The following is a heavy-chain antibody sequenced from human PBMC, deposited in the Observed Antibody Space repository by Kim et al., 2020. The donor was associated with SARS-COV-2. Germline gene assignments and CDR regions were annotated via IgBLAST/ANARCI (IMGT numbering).Heavy chain of an antibody. CDR1: GYTLTELS. CDR2: FDPEDGET. J-gene: IGHJ6*02. D-gene: IGHD4-17*01. CDR3: AILPPPFGDYDTFGFYYGMDV. V-gene: IGHV1-24*01. Sequence: ASVKVSCKVSGYTLTELSMHWVRQAPGKGLEWMGGFDPEDGETIYAQKFQGRVTMTEDTSTDTAYMELSSLRSEDTAVYYCAILPPPFGDYDTFGFYYGMDVWGQGTTVTVSS.